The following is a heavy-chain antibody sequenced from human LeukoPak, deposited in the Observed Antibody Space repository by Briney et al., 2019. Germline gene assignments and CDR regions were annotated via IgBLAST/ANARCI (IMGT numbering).Heavy chain of an antibody. CDR2: VSGSGGYT. CDR3: AKGELLWFGESRLWDV. V-gene: IGHV3-23*01. Sequence: GGSLRLSCAASGFTFSSYAMSWVRQAPGKGLEWVSSVSGSGGYTYYAGSVKGRFTISRDNSKNTLYLQMNSLRAEDTAVYYCAKGELLWFGESRLWDVWGKGTTVTVSS. D-gene: IGHD3-10*01. CDR1: GFTFSSYA. J-gene: IGHJ6*04.